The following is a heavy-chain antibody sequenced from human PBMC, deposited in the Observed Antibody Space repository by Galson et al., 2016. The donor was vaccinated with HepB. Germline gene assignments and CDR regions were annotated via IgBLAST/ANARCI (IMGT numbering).Heavy chain of an antibody. CDR1: GGSISGYY. CDR2: IYYTGKT. D-gene: IGHD1-7*01. CDR3: ARRWYNWSYFFAFDI. V-gene: IGHV4-59*01. J-gene: IGHJ3*02. Sequence: ETLSLTCTISGGSISGYYWSWIRQPPGKGLEWIGDIYYTGKTYYNPSLKRRLTISIDTSKSQFSLKLSSVTAADTAVYYCARRWYNWSYFFAFDIWGQGTMVTVSS.